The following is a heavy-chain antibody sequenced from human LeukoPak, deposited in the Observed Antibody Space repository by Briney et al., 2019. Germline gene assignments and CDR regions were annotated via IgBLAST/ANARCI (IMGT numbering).Heavy chain of an antibody. CDR2: INPNSGGS. CDR1: GYTFTDYY. Sequence: ASVKVSCKASGYTFTDYYMHWVRQAPGQGLEWVGWINPNSGGSNFAQKFQGRVTMTRDTYISTDYMELSRLRSDDTAVYYCATDTYSSSWYGPFDFWGQGTLVTVSS. CDR3: ATDTYSSSWYGPFDF. J-gene: IGHJ4*02. D-gene: IGHD6-13*01. V-gene: IGHV1-2*02.